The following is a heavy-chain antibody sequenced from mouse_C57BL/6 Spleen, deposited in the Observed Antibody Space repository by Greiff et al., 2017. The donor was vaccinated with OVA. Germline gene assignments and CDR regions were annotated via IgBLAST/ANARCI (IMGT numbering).Heavy chain of an antibody. CDR1: GYTFTDYE. CDR3: TGGDVDY. Sequence: QVQLHQSGAELVRPGASVTLSCKASGYTFTDYEMHWVKQTPVHGLEWIGAIDPETGGPAYNQKFKGKAILTSDKSSSTAYMALRSLTSEYSAVYYCTGGDVDYWGQGTTLTVSS. V-gene: IGHV1-15*01. D-gene: IGHD3-3*01. CDR2: IDPETGGP. J-gene: IGHJ2*01.